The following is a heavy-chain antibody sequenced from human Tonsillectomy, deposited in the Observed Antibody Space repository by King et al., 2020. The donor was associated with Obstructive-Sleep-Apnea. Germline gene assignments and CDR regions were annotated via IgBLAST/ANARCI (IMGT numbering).Heavy chain of an antibody. CDR2: IRYDGSNQ. V-gene: IGHV3-30*02. Sequence: HVQLVESGGGVVQPGTSLRVSCVASGFTFSNYGMHWVRQAPGKGLEWVAFIRYDGSNQFYADSVRGRFTISSDNSKKTLFLQMNTLRGDDTGAYYCAKIKEARRWIQLMEDFGVDSWGQGTEVTVSS. CDR1: GFTFSNYG. D-gene: IGHD5-24*01. CDR3: AKIKEARRWIQLMEDFGVDS. J-gene: IGHJ4*02.